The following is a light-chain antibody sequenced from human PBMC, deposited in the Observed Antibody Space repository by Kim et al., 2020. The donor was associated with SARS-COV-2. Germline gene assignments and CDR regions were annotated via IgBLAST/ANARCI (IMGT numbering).Light chain of an antibody. Sequence: QAGLTQPPSVSKGLRQTATLTCTGNSNIVGNQGAAWLQQHQGHPPKLLSYRNNNRPSGISERFSASRSGNTASLAITGPQPEDEAHYYCSALDSSLSAWVFGGGPQLAFL. CDR3: SALDSSLSAWV. V-gene: IGLV10-54*02. CDR1: SNIVGNQG. CDR2: RNN. J-gene: IGLJ3*02.